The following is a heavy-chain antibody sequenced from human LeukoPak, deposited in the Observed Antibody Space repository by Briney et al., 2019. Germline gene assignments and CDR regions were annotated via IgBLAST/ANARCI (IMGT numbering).Heavy chain of an antibody. CDR1: GFTFSSYA. Sequence: PGRSLRLSCAASGFTFSSYAMHWDRQAPGKGLEWVAVISYDGSNKYYADSVKGRFTISRDNSKNTLYLQMNSLRAEDTAVYYCARGGEDYSHFDYWGQGTLVTVSS. CDR3: ARGGEDYSHFDY. V-gene: IGHV3-30-3*01. CDR2: ISYDGSNK. J-gene: IGHJ4*02. D-gene: IGHD2-21*01.